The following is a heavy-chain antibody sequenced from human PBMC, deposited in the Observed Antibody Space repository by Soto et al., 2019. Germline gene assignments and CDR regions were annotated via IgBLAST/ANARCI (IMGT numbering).Heavy chain of an antibody. CDR1: GFIFSSYG. D-gene: IGHD5-12*01. Sequence: QVQLVESGGGVVHPGTSLTLSCAASGFIFSSYGMHWVRQAPGKGLEWVAVISHDGGNRYYADSVKGRFTISRDDSKKMLYLQMTSLRVEDTAVYYCAKDPQDWLRSDFDYWGQGTLVTVSS. CDR2: ISHDGGNR. J-gene: IGHJ4*02. V-gene: IGHV3-30*18. CDR3: AKDPQDWLRSDFDY.